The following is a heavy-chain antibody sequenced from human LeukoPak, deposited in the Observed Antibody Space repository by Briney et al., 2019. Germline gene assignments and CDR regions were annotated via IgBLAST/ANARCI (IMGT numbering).Heavy chain of an antibody. Sequence: PSETLSLTCAVYGGSFSGYYWSWIRQPPGKGLEWIGEINHSGSTNYNPSLKSRVTISVDTSKNQFSLKLSSVTAADTAVYYCARAQPIAVPFDYWGQGTLVTVSS. V-gene: IGHV4-34*01. D-gene: IGHD6-19*01. CDR3: ARAQPIAVPFDY. CDR1: GGSFSGYY. J-gene: IGHJ4*02. CDR2: INHSGST.